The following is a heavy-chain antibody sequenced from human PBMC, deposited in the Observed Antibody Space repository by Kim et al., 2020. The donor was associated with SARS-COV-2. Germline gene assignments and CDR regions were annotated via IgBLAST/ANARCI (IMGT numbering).Heavy chain of an antibody. CDR1: GGSISSSSYY. D-gene: IGHD6-13*01. J-gene: IGHJ4*02. CDR3: ARADDYNSSWLDY. V-gene: IGHV4-39*01. CDR2: IYYSGST. Sequence: SETLSLTCTVSGGSISSSSYYWGWIRQPPGKGLEWIGSIYYSGSTYYNPSLKSRVTISVDTSKNQFSLKLTSVTAADTAVYYCARADDYNSSWLDYWGQGTLVTVSS.